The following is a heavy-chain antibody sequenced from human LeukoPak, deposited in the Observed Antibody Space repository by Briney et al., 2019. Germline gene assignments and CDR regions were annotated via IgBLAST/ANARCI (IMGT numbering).Heavy chain of an antibody. CDR3: ARRGSGYSFDY. D-gene: IGHD3-22*01. Sequence: SETLSLTCTVSGGSISSHYWSWIRQPPGKGLEWIGYISYIGNTNYNPSLKSRVTISVDTSKNQFSLKLSSVTAADTAVYYCARRGSGYSFDYWGQGTLVTVSS. CDR2: ISYIGNT. V-gene: IGHV4-59*08. J-gene: IGHJ4*02. CDR1: GGSISSHY.